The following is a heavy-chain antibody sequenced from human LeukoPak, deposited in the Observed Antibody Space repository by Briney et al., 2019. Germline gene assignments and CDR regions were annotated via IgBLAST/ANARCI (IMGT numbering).Heavy chain of an antibody. CDR1: GFTVSSNY. D-gene: IGHD6-13*01. CDR3: ARAYSSSWYFFDY. V-gene: IGHV3-20*04. J-gene: IGHJ4*02. CDR2: INWNGGSS. Sequence: GGSLRLSCAASGFTVSSNYMSWVRQAPGKGLEWVSGINWNGGSSGYADSVKGRFTISRDNAKNSLYLQMNSLRAEDTALYYCARAYSSSWYFFDYWGQGTLVTVSS.